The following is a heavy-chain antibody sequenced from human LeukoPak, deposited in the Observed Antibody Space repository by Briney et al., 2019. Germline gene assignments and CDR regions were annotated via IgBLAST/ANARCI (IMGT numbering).Heavy chain of an antibody. CDR1: GGAISSYY. CDR2: IYHTGST. V-gene: IGHV4-59*01. J-gene: IGHJ4*02. Sequence: SETLSLTCTVSGGAISSYYWSWIRQPPGKGLEWIANIYHTGSTNYNPSLSSRVTISIDTAKNQFSLKLTSVTAADTAVYYCARRGRNSSGWQDYLWGQGTLVTVSS. CDR3: ARRGRNSSGWQDYL. D-gene: IGHD6-25*01.